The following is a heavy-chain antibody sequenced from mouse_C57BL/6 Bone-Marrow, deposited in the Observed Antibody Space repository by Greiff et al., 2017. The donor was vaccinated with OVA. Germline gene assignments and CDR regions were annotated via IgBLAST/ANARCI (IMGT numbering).Heavy chain of an antibody. CDR1: GYTFTSYW. D-gene: IGHD2-2*01. CDR2: IDPSDSYT. V-gene: IGHV1-69*01. J-gene: IGHJ3*01. Sequence: QVQLKQPGAELVMPGASVKLSCKASGYTFTSYWMHWVKQRPGQGLEWIGEIDPSDSYTNYNQKFKGKSTLTVDKSSSTAYMQLSSLTSEDSAVYYCARLGGYDGAWFAYWGQGTLVTVSA. CDR3: ARLGGYDGAWFAY.